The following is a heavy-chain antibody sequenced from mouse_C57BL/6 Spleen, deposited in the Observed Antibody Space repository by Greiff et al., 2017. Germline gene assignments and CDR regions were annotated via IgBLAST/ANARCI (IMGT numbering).Heavy chain of an antibody. CDR1: GYTFTSYW. D-gene: IGHD1-1*01. Sequence: VQLQQPGAELVMPGASVKLSCKASGYTFTSYWMHWVKQRPGQGLEWIGEIDPSDSYTNYNQKFKGKSTLTVDKSSSTAYLQLSSLTSEDSAVYYCARRGAYYGSSYVRYFDVWGTGTTVTVSA. J-gene: IGHJ1*03. CDR2: IDPSDSYT. V-gene: IGHV1-69*01. CDR3: ARRGAYYGSSYVRYFDV.